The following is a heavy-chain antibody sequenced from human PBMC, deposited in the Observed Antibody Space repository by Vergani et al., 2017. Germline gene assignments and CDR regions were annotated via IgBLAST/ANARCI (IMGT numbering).Heavy chain of an antibody. V-gene: IGHV1-46*01. CDR2: INPSGGST. Sequence: QVQLVQSGAEVKKPGASVKVSCKASGYTFTSYYMHWVRQAPGQGLEWMGIINPSGGSTSYAQKFQGRVTMTRDTSTSTVYMELSSLRSEDTAVYYCARDLRGRAAQPLGYFDLWGRGTLVTVSS. J-gene: IGHJ2*01. D-gene: IGHD6-13*01. CDR3: ARDLRGRAAQPLGYFDL. CDR1: GYTFTSYY.